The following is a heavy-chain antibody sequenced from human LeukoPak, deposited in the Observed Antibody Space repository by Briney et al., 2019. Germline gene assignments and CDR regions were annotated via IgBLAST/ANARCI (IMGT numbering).Heavy chain of an antibody. CDR3: ATTTVTTNPLDY. V-gene: IGHV3-53*01. J-gene: IGHJ4*02. Sequence: GGSLRLSCAASGFTVSSGYMSWVRQAPGKGLKWVSVLYSGGSTYYADSVKGRFTISRDNSKNTLYLQMNSLRAEDTAVYYCATTTVTTNPLDYWGQGTLVTVSS. D-gene: IGHD4-17*01. CDR2: LYSGGST. CDR1: GFTVSSGY.